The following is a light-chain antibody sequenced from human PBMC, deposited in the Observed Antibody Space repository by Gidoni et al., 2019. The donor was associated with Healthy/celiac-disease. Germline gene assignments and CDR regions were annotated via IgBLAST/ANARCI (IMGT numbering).Light chain of an antibody. CDR2: AAS. V-gene: IGKV1-8*01. J-gene: IGKJ1*01. CDR3: QQYYSYPWT. CDR1: QGISSY. Sequence: AIRRTQSPSSFSASTGDRVTITCRASQGISSYLAWYQQNPGTAPKLLIYAASTLQSWVPSRFSGSGSGTDFTLTISCLQSEYSATYYCQQYYSYPWTFGQGTKVEIK.